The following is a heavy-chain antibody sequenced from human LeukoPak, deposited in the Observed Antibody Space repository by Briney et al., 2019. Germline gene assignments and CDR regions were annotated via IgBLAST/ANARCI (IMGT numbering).Heavy chain of an antibody. D-gene: IGHD3-22*01. J-gene: IGHJ4*02. CDR2: ISWNSGSI. CDR3: AKDWYYDSNYFDY. CDR1: GFTFDDYA. V-gene: IGHV3-9*01. Sequence: PGGSLRLSRAASGFTFDDYAMHWVRQAPGKGLEWVSGISWNSGSIGYADSAKGRFTISRDNAKNSLYLQMNSLRAEDTALYYCAKDWYYDSNYFDYWGQGTLVTVSS.